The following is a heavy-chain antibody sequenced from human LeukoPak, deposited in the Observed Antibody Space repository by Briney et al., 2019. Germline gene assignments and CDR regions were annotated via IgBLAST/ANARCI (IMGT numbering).Heavy chain of an antibody. V-gene: IGHV1-8*03. CDR1: GYTFTSYD. CDR3: AREGTMVRGVIKKYYYMDV. Sequence: SSVKVSCKASGYTFTSYDINWVRQATGQGLEWMGWMNPNSGNTGYAQKFQGRVTITRKTSISTAYMELSSLRSEDTAVYYCAREGTMVRGVIKKYYYMDVWGKGTTVTVSS. D-gene: IGHD3-10*01. CDR2: MNPNSGNT. J-gene: IGHJ6*03.